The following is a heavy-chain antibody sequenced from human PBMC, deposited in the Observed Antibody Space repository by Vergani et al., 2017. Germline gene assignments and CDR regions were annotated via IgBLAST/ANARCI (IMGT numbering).Heavy chain of an antibody. CDR2: INPSGGHT. V-gene: IGHV1-46*03. CDR1: GYTFSNYY. Sequence: QVQVVQSGAEVKKSGASVKVSCKTSGYTFSNYYMHWVRHAPGQGLEWMGIINPSGGHTNYAQKFQGRVTMTRDTSTSTVYMELSSLRSDDTAIYYCARGDYGILTGYRYWGQGTLVTVSA. D-gene: IGHD3-9*01. J-gene: IGHJ4*02. CDR3: ARGDYGILTGYRY.